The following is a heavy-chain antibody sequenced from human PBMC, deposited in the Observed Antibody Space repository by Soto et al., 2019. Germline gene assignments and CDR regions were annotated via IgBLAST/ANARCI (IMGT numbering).Heavy chain of an antibody. V-gene: IGHV4-4*07. Sequence: SETLSLTCTVSGGSISSYYWSWIRQPAGKGLEWIGRIYTSGSTNYNPSLKGRVTMSVDTSKNQFSLKLSSVTAVDTAVYYCARVFSSNRWFDPWGQGTLVTVSS. CDR2: IYTSGST. D-gene: IGHD2-8*01. CDR3: ARVFSSNRWFDP. J-gene: IGHJ5*02. CDR1: GGSISSYY.